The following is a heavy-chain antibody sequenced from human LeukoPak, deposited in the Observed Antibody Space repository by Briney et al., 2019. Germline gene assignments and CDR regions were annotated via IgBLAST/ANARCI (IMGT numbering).Heavy chain of an antibody. CDR3: AGCGGDCYVPPYNWFDP. D-gene: IGHD2-21*02. CDR1: GGSISSSSYY. J-gene: IGHJ5*02. Sequence: SETLSLTCTVSGGSISSSSYYWGGIRQPPGKGLGWNGGICYSGSTYYNPALKTRVTISVDTSKNQFSLKLSSVTAADTAVYYCAGCGGDCYVPPYNWFDPWGQGTLVTVSS. V-gene: IGHV4-39*01. CDR2: ICYSGST.